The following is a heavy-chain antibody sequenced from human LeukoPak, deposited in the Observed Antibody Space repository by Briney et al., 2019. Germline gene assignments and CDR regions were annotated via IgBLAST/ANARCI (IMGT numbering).Heavy chain of an antibody. CDR1: GFSFGDYA. Sequence: GGSLRLSCAASGFSFGDYAIHWVRQPPGKGLEWVSGITWNSGSIGYAGSVKGRFTISRDSAKSSLYLQMNSLRLEDTASYYCAKSRSGSVSDAVDIWGQGTMVTVSS. CDR2: ITWNSGSI. D-gene: IGHD6-19*01. J-gene: IGHJ3*02. CDR3: AKSRSGSVSDAVDI. V-gene: IGHV3-9*01.